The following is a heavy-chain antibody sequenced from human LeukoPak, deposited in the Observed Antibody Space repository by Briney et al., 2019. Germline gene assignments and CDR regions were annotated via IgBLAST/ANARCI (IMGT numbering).Heavy chain of an antibody. CDR1: GFTFSSYA. V-gene: IGHV3-23*01. CDR3: AKDREEQLQTNWFDP. CDR2: ISGSGGST. J-gene: IGHJ5*02. D-gene: IGHD6-6*01. Sequence: PGGSLRLSCAASGFTFSSYAMSWVRQAPGKGLEWVSAISGSGGSTYYADSVKGRFTTSRDNSKNTLYLQMNSLRAEDTAVYYCAKDREEQLQTNWFDPWGQGTLVTVSS.